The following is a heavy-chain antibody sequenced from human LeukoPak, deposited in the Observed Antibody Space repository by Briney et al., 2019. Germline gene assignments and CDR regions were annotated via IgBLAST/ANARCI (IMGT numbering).Heavy chain of an antibody. V-gene: IGHV4-34*01. CDR3: ARARGDYYDSSGYYSAFDY. CDR2: INHGGSA. J-gene: IGHJ4*02. D-gene: IGHD3-22*01. Sequence: SETLSLTCAVYGGPFSGYYWSWIRQPPGKGLEWIGEINHGGSANYNPSLKSRVTISVDMSKNQFSLKLSSVTAADTAVYYCARARGDYYDSSGYYSAFDYWGQGTLVTVSS. CDR1: GGPFSGYY.